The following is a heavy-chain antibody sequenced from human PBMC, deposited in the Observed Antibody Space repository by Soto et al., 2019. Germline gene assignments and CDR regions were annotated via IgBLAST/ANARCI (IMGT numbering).Heavy chain of an antibody. V-gene: IGHV3-30*04. D-gene: IGHD3-10*01. CDR3: AGRSGSSDY. CDR1: RFTFSNYT. CDR2: ISYDEIDK. J-gene: IGHJ4*02. Sequence: QVQLVESGGGVVQPGRSLRLSCAASRFTFSNYTMHWVRQAPGKGLEWVALISYDEIDKYYADAVKGRFTISRDNSKNTLYLQMDSLRAEDTAVYYCAGRSGSSDYWGQGTLVTVSS.